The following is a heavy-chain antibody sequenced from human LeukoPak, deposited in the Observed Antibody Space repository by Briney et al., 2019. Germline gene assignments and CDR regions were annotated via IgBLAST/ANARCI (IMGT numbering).Heavy chain of an antibody. D-gene: IGHD3-10*02. V-gene: IGHV3-48*04. CDR2: IYRGGNT. Sequence: PGGSLRLSCAASGFTFSSYSMNWVRQAPGKGLEWVSVIYRGGNTYYADSVKGRFTISRDNAKNSLYLQMNSLRAEDTAVYYCAELGITMIGGVWGKGTTVTVSS. CDR1: GFTFSSYS. CDR3: AELGITMIGGV. J-gene: IGHJ6*04.